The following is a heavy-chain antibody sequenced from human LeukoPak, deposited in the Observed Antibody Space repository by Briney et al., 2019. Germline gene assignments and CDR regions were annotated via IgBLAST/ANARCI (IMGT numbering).Heavy chain of an antibody. J-gene: IGHJ4*02. Sequence: HPGGSLRLSCTVSGFTVSSNSMSWVRQAPGKGLEWVATIRQDGSQKYYVDSVKGRFTISRDNAKNSLYLQMNSLRAEDTAVYYCARESGSVTSEVDFDYWGQGTLVTVSS. CDR1: GFTVSSNS. CDR2: IRQDGSQK. CDR3: ARESGSVTSEVDFDY. D-gene: IGHD4-17*01. V-gene: IGHV3-7*01.